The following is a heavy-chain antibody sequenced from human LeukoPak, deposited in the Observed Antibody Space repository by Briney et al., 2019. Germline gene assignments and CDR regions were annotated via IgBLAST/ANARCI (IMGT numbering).Heavy chain of an antibody. CDR2: IIPIFGTA. J-gene: IGHJ4*02. CDR1: GGTFSSYA. V-gene: IGHV1-69*05. D-gene: IGHD6-6*01. Sequence: SSVKVSCKACGGTFSSYAISWVRQAPGQGLEWMGRIIPIFGTANYAQKFQGRVTITTDESTSTAYMELSSLRSEDTAVYYCARDGGEYSSSSYFDYWGQGTLVAVSS. CDR3: ARDGGEYSSSSYFDY.